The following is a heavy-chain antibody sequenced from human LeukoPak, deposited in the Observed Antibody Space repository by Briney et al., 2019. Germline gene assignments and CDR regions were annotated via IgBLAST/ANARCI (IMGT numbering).Heavy chain of an antibody. J-gene: IGHJ6*03. CDR2: MNPNSGNT. Sequence: ASEKVSCKASGYTFTSYDINWVRQATGQGLEWMGWMNPNSGNTGYAQKFQGRVTITRNTSISTAYMELSSLRSEDTAVYYCARVIAAAGTVWGYYYYYMDVWGKGTTVTVSS. V-gene: IGHV1-8*03. CDR1: GYTFTSYD. CDR3: ARVIAAAGTVWGYYYYYMDV. D-gene: IGHD6-13*01.